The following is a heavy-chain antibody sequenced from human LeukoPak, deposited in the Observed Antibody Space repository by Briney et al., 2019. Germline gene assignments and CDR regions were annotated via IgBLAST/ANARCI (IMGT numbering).Heavy chain of an antibody. CDR2: ISGSGGST. D-gene: IGHD3-10*01. CDR1: GFTFSSYA. Sequence: QPGGSLRLSCAASGFTFSSYAMSWVRQAPGKGLEWGSAISGSGGSTYYADSVKGRFTISRDNSKNTLYLQMNSLRAENTAVYYCAKDVYYYGSGSYYNPFDYWGQGTLVTVSS. CDR3: AKDVYYYGSGSYYNPFDY. V-gene: IGHV3-23*01. J-gene: IGHJ4*02.